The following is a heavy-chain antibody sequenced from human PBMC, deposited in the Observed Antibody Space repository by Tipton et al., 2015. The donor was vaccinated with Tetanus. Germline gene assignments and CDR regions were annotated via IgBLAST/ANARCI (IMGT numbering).Heavy chain of an antibody. V-gene: IGHV4-61*08. CDR1: GASLRSGDYN. J-gene: IGHJ4*02. D-gene: IGHD3-10*01. Sequence: TLSLTCSVSGASLRSGDYNWSWIRQPPGKGLEWLAYISDSGLSNSNYFLKSRITISRDTSRNQFSLKLTSVTAADTAVYYCTRANHEFPKKGPSDSWGQGTLVIVS. CDR3: TRANHEFPKKGPSDS. CDR2: ISDSGLS.